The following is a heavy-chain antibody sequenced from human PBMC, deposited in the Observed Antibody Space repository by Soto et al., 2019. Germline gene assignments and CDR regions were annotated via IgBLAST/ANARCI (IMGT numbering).Heavy chain of an antibody. CDR1: GFTFSSYS. D-gene: IGHD1-26*01. V-gene: IGHV3-48*02. CDR3: ASEGGKLNWFDP. Sequence: EVQLVESGGGLVQPGGSLRLSCAASGFTFSSYSMNWVRQAPGKGLEWVSYISSSSSTIYYADPVKGRFTISRDNAKNSEYLQMNSLRDEDTAVYYCASEGGKLNWFDPWGQGTLVTVSS. CDR2: ISSSSSTI. J-gene: IGHJ5*02.